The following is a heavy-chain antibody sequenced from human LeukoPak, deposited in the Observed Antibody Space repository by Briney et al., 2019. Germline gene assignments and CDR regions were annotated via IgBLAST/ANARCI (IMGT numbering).Heavy chain of an antibody. J-gene: IGHJ6*02. CDR1: GGTFSSYA. CDR2: IIPIFGTA. D-gene: IGHD3-3*01. Sequence: VKVSCKASGGTFSSYAISWVRQAPGQGLEWMGGIIPIFGTANYAQKFQGRVTITADESTSTAYMELSSLRSEDTAVYYCARDLGVLRFLEWPYGMDVWGQGTTVTVSS. V-gene: IGHV1-69*01. CDR3: ARDLGVLRFLEWPYGMDV.